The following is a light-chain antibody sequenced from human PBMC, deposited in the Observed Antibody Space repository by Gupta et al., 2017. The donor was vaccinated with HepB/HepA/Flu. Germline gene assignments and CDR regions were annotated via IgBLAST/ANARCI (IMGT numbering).Light chain of an antibody. J-gene: IGLJ2*01. Sequence: QAVVPQEPSLTVSPGGTVPLTCGSNTGAVTSGHYPYWFQQKPGHDHRTLIYDTSNKTAWAPARFSCSLTGGKAALTLSGAEAEDEDEYYCLLSDSGVRVFGGGTKLTVL. CDR2: DTS. CDR1: TGAVTSGHY. V-gene: IGLV7-46*01. CDR3: LLSDSGVRV.